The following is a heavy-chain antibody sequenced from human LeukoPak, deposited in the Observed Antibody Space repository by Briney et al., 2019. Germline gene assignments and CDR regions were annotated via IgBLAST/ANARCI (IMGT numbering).Heavy chain of an antibody. J-gene: IGHJ3*02. Sequence: GGSLRLSCAASGFTFSSYAMHWVRQAPGKGLEWVAVISYDGSNKYYADSVKGRFTISRDNSKNTLYLQMNSLRAEDTAVYYCAREISEHSSARFRDAFDIWGQGTMVTVSS. CDR2: ISYDGSNK. V-gene: IGHV3-30-3*01. CDR3: AREISEHSSARFRDAFDI. CDR1: GFTFSSYA. D-gene: IGHD6-19*01.